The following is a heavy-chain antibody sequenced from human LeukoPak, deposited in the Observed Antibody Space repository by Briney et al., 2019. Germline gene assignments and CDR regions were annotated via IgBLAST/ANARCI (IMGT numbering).Heavy chain of an antibody. CDR3: ARKSSRSGGPNQIYYYYGLDV. D-gene: IGHD6-6*01. J-gene: IGHJ6*02. CDR1: GGSFSGHY. V-gene: IGHV4-34*01. Sequence: SETLSLTCAVNGGSFSGHYWTWIRQSPGKGLEWIGEVNHSGSTNYNPSLKSRVTISVDTSKNQFSLKLISVTAAEAAVYYCARKSSRSGGPNQIYYYYGLDVWGQGTTVIVSS. CDR2: VNHSGST.